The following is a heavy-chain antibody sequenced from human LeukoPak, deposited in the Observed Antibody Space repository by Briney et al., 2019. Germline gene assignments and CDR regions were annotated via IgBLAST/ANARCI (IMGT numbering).Heavy chain of an antibody. CDR3: ARIGGIPLGSFDI. J-gene: IGHJ3*02. CDR2: IYYSGSN. CDR1: GGSISSYY. Sequence: SETLSLTCTVSGGSISSYYWRWIRQPPGKGLEWIGYIYYSGSNNYKSALKSQVTISADTSKNQFSLKLSSVTAADTAVYYCARIGGIPLGSFDIWGQGTTVTVSS. V-gene: IGHV4-59*01. D-gene: IGHD2-2*02.